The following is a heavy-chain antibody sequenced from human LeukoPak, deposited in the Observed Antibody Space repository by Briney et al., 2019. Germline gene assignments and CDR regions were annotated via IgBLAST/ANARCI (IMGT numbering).Heavy chain of an antibody. CDR2: IYYSGST. Sequence: SETLSLTCTVSGGSISSYYWSWIRQPPGKGLEWIGYIYYSGSTNYNPSLKSRVTISVDTSKNQFSLKLSSVTAADTAVYYCARSDSSGYYGNPMDVWGQGTTVTVSS. D-gene: IGHD3-22*01. CDR3: ARSDSSGYYGNPMDV. CDR1: GGSISSYY. V-gene: IGHV4-59*01. J-gene: IGHJ6*02.